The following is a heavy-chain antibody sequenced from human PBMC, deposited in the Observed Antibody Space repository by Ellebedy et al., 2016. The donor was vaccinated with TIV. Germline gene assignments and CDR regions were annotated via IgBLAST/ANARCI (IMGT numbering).Heavy chain of an antibody. Sequence: ESLKISXVVSGFTFSNYAMSWVRQPPGKGLEWIGEINRSGSTKYNPSLKSRVTMSIDTSRNQFSLDLSSVTAADTAVYFCARGGEDFDYWGPGTLVTVSS. V-gene: IGHV4-34*01. CDR2: INRSGST. CDR3: ARGGEDFDY. D-gene: IGHD3-10*01. J-gene: IGHJ4*02. CDR1: GFTFSNYA.